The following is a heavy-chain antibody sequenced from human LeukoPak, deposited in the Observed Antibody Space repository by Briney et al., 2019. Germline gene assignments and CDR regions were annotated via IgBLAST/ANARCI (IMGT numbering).Heavy chain of an antibody. V-gene: IGHV4-31*03. CDR3: ARQLRFLESHDNWFDP. CDR2: IYYSGST. J-gene: IGHJ5*02. D-gene: IGHD3-3*01. CDR1: GGSISSGGYY. Sequence: SQTLSLTCTVSGGSISSGGYYWSWIRQHPGKGLEWIGYIYYSGSTYYNPSLKSRVTISVDTSKNQFSLKLSSVTAADTAVYYCARQLRFLESHDNWFDPWGQGTLVTVSS.